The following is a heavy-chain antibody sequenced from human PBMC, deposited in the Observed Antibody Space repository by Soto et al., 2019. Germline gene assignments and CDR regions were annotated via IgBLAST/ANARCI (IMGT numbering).Heavy chain of an antibody. CDR3: ARGHALLIGDIVVVKPTFADY. V-gene: IGHV1-8*01. J-gene: IGHJ4*02. D-gene: IGHD2-15*01. Sequence: QVQLVQSGAEVKKPGASVKVSCKASGYTFTSYDINWVRQATGQGLEWMGWMNPNSGNTGYAQKFQGRVTMTRNTSISTAYMELSSLRSEDTAVYYCARGHALLIGDIVVVKPTFADYWGQGTLVTVSS. CDR1: GYTFTSYD. CDR2: MNPNSGNT.